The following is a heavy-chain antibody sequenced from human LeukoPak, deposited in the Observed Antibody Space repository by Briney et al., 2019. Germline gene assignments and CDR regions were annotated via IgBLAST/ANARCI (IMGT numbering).Heavy chain of an antibody. J-gene: IGHJ4*02. D-gene: IGHD1-26*01. V-gene: IGHV3-23*01. CDR2: ISGSGGST. Sequence: GGSLRLSCAASGFTFSTYVVNWVRQAPGKGLQWVSTISGSGGSTYYADSVKGRFTISRDNSKNTLYLQMSSLRVEDTAVYYCARHAGGSYWDYYFDYWGQGTLVTVSS. CDR1: GFTFSTYV. CDR3: ARHAGGSYWDYYFDY.